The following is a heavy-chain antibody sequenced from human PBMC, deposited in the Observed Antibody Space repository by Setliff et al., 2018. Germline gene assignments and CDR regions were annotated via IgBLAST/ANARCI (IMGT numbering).Heavy chain of an antibody. D-gene: IGHD3-3*01. CDR3: ARAASGNSKYYFDY. V-gene: IGHV4-38-2*01. CDR2: MYQSGTT. J-gene: IGHJ4*02. CDR1: GYSISSGYY. Sequence: SETLSLTCAVPGYSISSGYYWGWIRQPPGKGLEWIGNMYQSGTTYYNAALQSRVTLSIDTSKNHFSLKVSSVTAADTAVYYCARAASGNSKYYFDYWGQGTLVTVSS.